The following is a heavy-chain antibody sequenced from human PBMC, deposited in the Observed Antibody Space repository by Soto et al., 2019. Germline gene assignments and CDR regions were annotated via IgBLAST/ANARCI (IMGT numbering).Heavy chain of an antibody. Sequence: QVQLQESGPGLVKPSETLSLTCTVSGGSISSYYWSWIRQPPGKGLEWIGYIYYSGSTNYNPSLKSQVTISVDTSKNQFSLKLSSVTAADTAVYYCARRRSYGDIDYWGQGTLVTVSS. D-gene: IGHD4-17*01. CDR3: ARRRSYGDIDY. J-gene: IGHJ4*02. V-gene: IGHV4-59*01. CDR2: IYYSGST. CDR1: GGSISSYY.